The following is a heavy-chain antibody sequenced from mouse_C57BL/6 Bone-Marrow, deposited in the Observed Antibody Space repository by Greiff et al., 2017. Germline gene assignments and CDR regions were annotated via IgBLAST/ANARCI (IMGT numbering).Heavy chain of an antibody. CDR1: GYTFTSYW. J-gene: IGHJ3*01. V-gene: IGHV1-55*01. CDR3: AYSSGAY. Sequence: QVQLKQPGAELVKPGASVKMSCKASGYTFTSYWLTWVKQRPGQGLEWIGDIYPGSGSTNYNEKFKSKATLTVDTSSSTAYMQLSSLTSEDSAVYYCAYSSGAYWGQGTLVTVAA. CDR2: IYPGSGST. D-gene: IGHD2-5*01.